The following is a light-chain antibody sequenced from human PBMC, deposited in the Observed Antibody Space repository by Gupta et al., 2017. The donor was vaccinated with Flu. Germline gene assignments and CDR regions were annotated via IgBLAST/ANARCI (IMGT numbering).Light chain of an antibody. CDR3: QQYSNSSYS. CDR2: AAS. V-gene: IGKV3-20*01. Sequence: SSYLAWYQQKPGQAPRLLIYAASSRATGIPDRFSGSGSGTDFTLTISRLDPDDFAVYYCQQYSNSSYSFGQGTKLEIK. J-gene: IGKJ2*03. CDR1: SSY.